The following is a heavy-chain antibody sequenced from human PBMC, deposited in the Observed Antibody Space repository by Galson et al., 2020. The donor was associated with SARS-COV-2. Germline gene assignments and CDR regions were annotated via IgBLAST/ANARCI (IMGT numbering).Heavy chain of an antibody. CDR1: GFTFSTYA. V-gene: IGHV3-23*01. Sequence: GGSLRLSCVASGFTFSTYAMTWVRQAPGKGLGWVSGISGSGSSIYYADSVKGRFTISRDNSENTLYLQMDSLRAEDTAVYYCAKVGRPGTTGTFDYWGQGTLVTVSS. J-gene: IGHJ4*02. D-gene: IGHD1-1*01. CDR3: AKVGRPGTTGTFDY. CDR2: ISGSGSSI.